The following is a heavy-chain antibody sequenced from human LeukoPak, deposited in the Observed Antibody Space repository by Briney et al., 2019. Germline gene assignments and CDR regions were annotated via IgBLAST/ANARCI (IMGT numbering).Heavy chain of an antibody. J-gene: IGHJ6*02. Sequence: GESLRLSCAASGFTFSNAWMSWVRQAPGKGLEWVGRIKSKTDGGTTDYAAPVKGRFTISRDDSKNTLYLQMNSLKTEDTAVYYCTTGIAVAGTRALGMDVWGQGTTVTVSS. CDR2: IKSKTDGGTT. D-gene: IGHD6-19*01. CDR3: TTGIAVAGTRALGMDV. V-gene: IGHV3-15*01. CDR1: GFTFSNAW.